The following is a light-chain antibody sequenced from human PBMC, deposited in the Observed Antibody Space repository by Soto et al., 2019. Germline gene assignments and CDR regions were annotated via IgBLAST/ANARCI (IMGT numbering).Light chain of an antibody. V-gene: IGKV3-11*01. CDR2: DAS. CDR1: QSVASH. CDR3: HHYGGPPIT. Sequence: EIVLTQSPSTLSLSPGESAALSCRASQSVASHLAWYQQKPGQPPRLLIYDASNRATGVPARFSGSGSGTDFTLTISSLEPEDFAVYYCHHYGGPPITFGQATRLE. J-gene: IGKJ5*01.